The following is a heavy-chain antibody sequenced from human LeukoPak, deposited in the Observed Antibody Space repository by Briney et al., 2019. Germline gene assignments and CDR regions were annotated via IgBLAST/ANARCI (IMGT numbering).Heavy chain of an antibody. CDR2: ISYDGSIE. D-gene: IGHD5-12*01. CDR3: ATGSLRTNCFDP. CDR1: GFTFSGSA. V-gene: IGHV3-30*04. Sequence: QPGGSLRLSCVASGFTFSGSAMHWVRLAPGRGLEWLAVISYDGSIEYHADSVKGRFTISRDNSNNTLYLQMNSLTGDDTAVYYCATGSLRTNCFDPWGQGTLVTVTS. J-gene: IGHJ5*02.